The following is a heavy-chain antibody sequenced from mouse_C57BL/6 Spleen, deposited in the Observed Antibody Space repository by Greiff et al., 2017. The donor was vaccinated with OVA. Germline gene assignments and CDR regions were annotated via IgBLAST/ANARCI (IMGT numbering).Heavy chain of an antibody. J-gene: IGHJ2*01. D-gene: IGHD2-10*01. Sequence: EVMLVESGGGLVKPGGSLKLSCAASGFTFSDYGMHWVRQAPEKGLEWVAYISSGSSTIYYADTVKGRFTISRDNAKNTLFLQMTSLRSEDRAMYYCARPYYGNYEGYFDYWGQGTTLTVSS. CDR3: ARPYYGNYEGYFDY. V-gene: IGHV5-17*01. CDR1: GFTFSDYG. CDR2: ISSGSSTI.